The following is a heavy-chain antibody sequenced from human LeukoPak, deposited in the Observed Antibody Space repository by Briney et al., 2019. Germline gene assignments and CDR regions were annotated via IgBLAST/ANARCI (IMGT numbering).Heavy chain of an antibody. CDR3: AREDKYCSGGSCYYNWFDP. J-gene: IGHJ5*02. CDR1: GGSISSYY. CDR2: IYYSGST. Sequence: SETLSLTCIVSGGSISSYYWSWIRQPPGKGLEWIGYIYYSGSTNYNPSLKSRVTISVDTSKNQFSLKLSSVTAADTAVYYCAREDKYCSGGSCYYNWFDPWGQGTLVTVSS. D-gene: IGHD2-15*01. V-gene: IGHV4-59*01.